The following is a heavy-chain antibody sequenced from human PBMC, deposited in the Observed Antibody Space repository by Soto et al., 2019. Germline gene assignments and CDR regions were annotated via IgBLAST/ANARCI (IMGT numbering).Heavy chain of an antibody. Sequence: PVGSVRLFCAASGFTVSSNYMSWVRQAPGKGLEWVSVIYSGGSTYYADSVKGRFTISRDNSKNTLYLQMNSLRAEDTAVYYCARDSHYGGNSNYYYYGMDVWGQGTTVTVSS. J-gene: IGHJ6*02. D-gene: IGHD4-17*01. CDR3: ARDSHYGGNSNYYYYGMDV. V-gene: IGHV3-53*01. CDR1: GFTVSSNY. CDR2: IYSGGST.